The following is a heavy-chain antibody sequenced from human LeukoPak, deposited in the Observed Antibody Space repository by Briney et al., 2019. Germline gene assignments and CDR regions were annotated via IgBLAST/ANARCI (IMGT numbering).Heavy chain of an antibody. V-gene: IGHV4-59*08. CDR3: ARHHYGGNSDLDY. CDR1: GGSISSYY. Sequence: ASETLSLTCTVSGGSISSYYWSWIRQPPGKGLEWIGYIYYSGSTNYNPSLKSRVTISVDTSKNQFSLELSSVTAADTAVYYCARHHYGGNSDLDYWGQGTLVTVSS. CDR2: IYYSGST. D-gene: IGHD4-23*01. J-gene: IGHJ4*02.